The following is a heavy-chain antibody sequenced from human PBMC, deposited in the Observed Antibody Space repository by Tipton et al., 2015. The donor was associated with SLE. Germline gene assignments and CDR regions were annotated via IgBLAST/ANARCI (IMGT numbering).Heavy chain of an antibody. Sequence: TLSLTCTVSGHSISTGDYYWSWIRQLPGKGLEWIGYIYLSGLTSYNPSLNNRVSISVDTSNSQFSLKLSSVTAADTAIYYCASVDDTVTTHFEHWGQGTLVTVSS. V-gene: IGHV4-31*03. J-gene: IGHJ4*02. CDR2: IYLSGLT. CDR1: GHSISTGDYY. D-gene: IGHD4-17*01. CDR3: ASVDDTVTTHFEH.